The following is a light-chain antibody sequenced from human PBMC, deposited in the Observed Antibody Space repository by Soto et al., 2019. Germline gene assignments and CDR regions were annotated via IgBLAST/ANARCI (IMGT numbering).Light chain of an antibody. Sequence: ETVLTQSPGTLSLSPGERATLSCRASQSLSSSYLAWYQQKPGQTPRLLIYGASSRASGIPDRFSGSGSGTDFTLTISRLEPEDFAVYYCQQYRFSSGFTFGPGTKVDIK. CDR1: QSLSSSY. V-gene: IGKV3-20*01. CDR3: QQYRFSSGFT. J-gene: IGKJ3*01. CDR2: GAS.